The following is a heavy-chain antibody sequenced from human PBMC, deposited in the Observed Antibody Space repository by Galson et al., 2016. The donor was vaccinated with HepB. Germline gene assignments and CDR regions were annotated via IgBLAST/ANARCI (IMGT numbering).Heavy chain of an antibody. CDR3: AKDHSGTIVVPAAMRWFDP. CDR2: IYTSGST. Sequence: ETLSLACTVSGGSISGYHWSWIRQSAGKGLEWIGRIYTSGSTNYNPSLKSRVSMSIDRSQNQFALRLSSVTAADTAVYYCAKDHSGTIVVPAAMRWFDPWGQGTLVTVSS. CDR1: GGSISGYH. J-gene: IGHJ5*02. V-gene: IGHV4-4*07. D-gene: IGHD2-2*01.